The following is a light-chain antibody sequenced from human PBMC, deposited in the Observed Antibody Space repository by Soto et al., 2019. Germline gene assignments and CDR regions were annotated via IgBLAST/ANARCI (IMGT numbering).Light chain of an antibody. CDR3: QQYGSSPLT. V-gene: IGKV3-20*01. J-gene: IGKJ4*01. Sequence: ETVMTQSPVPLSVSPGDTAPLSCRASQRVSNHFAWYQQKPGQAPRLLIYGAPRRATGIPDRFSGSGSGTDFTLTISRLEPEDFAVYYCQQYGSSPLTFGGGTKVDIK. CDR1: QRVSNH. CDR2: GAP.